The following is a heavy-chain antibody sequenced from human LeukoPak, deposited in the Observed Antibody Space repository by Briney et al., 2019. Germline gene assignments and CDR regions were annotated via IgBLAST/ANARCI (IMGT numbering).Heavy chain of an antibody. J-gene: IGHJ4*02. CDR2: IIPAFGTT. V-gene: IGHV1-69*06. D-gene: IGHD3-22*01. Sequence: ASVKVSCKASGDTFSGYVVSWVRQAPGQGLEWMGGIIPAFGTTNYAQKFQGRVTITADKSTNTAYMETNSLRSQDTAVYYCASPRALYQLLFYFDYWGQGTLVTVSS. CDR3: ASPRALYQLLFYFDY. CDR1: GDTFSGYV.